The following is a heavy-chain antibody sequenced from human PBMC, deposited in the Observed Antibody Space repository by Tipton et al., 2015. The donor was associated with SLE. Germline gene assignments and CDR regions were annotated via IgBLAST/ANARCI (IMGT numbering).Heavy chain of an antibody. V-gene: IGHV4-34*01. D-gene: IGHD6-19*01. CDR3: AREYSSGWYAFDI. Sequence: TLSLTCAVYGGSFSGYYWSWIRQPPGKGLEWIGEINHSGSTNYNPSLKSRVTISVDTSKNQFSLKLSSVTAADTAVYYCAREYSSGWYAFDIWGQGTMVTVSS. J-gene: IGHJ3*02. CDR1: GGSFSGYY. CDR2: INHSGST.